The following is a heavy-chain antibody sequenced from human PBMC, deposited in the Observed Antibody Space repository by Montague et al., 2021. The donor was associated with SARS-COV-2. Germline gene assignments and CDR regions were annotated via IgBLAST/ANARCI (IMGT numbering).Heavy chain of an antibody. CDR2: VYYTGNT. CDR1: GDSIISFY. CDR3: ARDQANYGLDV. Sequence: SETLSLTCTVSGDSIISFYWTWVRQSPGKGLEWIGNVYYTGNTKYKPSLEGRVTISVDTSKSQFSLKLSPVTAADTAVYYCARDQANYGLDVWGQRTTVTVSS. V-gene: IGHV4-59*01. J-gene: IGHJ6*02.